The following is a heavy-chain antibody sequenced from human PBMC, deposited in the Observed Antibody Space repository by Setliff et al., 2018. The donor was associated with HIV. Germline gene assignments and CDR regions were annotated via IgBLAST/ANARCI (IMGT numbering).Heavy chain of an antibody. V-gene: IGHV4-38-2*01. CDR2: IYHTGST. D-gene: IGHD5-18*01. J-gene: IGHJ1*01. CDR1: DYSISSGSY. Sequence: SETLSLTCAVSDYSISSGSYWGWIRQPPGKGLEWIGSIYHTGSTYYNPSLKSRVTMSVDTSKNQFSLKLSSVTAADTAVFYCARGGYSYGFGRHRAYFQYWGQGTQVTVSS. CDR3: ARGGYSYGFGRHRAYFQY.